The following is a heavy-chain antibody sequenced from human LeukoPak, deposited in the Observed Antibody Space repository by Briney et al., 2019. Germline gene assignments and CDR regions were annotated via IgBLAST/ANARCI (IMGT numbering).Heavy chain of an antibody. CDR1: GFTFSDYY. J-gene: IGHJ6*03. D-gene: IGHD2-15*01. Sequence: GGSLRLSCVASGFTFSDYYMSWIRQAPGKGLEWISYISSSGTTIYYTDSVKGRLTISRDNAKNSLYLQMNSLRAEDTAVYYCAKDPTRHYMDVWGKGTTVTISS. CDR2: ISSSGTTI. CDR3: AKDPTRHYMDV. V-gene: IGHV3-11*04.